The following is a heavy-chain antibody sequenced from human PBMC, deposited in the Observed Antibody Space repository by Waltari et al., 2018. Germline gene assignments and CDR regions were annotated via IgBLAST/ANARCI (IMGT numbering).Heavy chain of an antibody. CDR2: INPNSGGT. CDR3: ARGPHSMVRGVITTGWFDP. Sequence: QVQLVQSGAEVKKPGASVKVSCKASGYTFTGYYMHWVRQAPGQGLEWMGWINPNSGGTNYAQKFQGWVTMTRDTSISTAYMELSRLRSDDTAVYYCARGPHSMVRGVITTGWFDPWGQGTLVTVSS. D-gene: IGHD3-10*01. J-gene: IGHJ5*02. CDR1: GYTFTGYY. V-gene: IGHV1-2*04.